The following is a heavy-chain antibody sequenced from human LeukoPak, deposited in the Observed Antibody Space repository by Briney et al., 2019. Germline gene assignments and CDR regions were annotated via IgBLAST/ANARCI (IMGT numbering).Heavy chain of an antibody. D-gene: IGHD6-13*01. V-gene: IGHV4-38-2*02. CDR2: IYYSGST. CDR1: GYSISSGYY. CDR3: ASGPPSARYSSSWYFRFGPNWFDP. J-gene: IGHJ5*02. Sequence: SETLSLTCTVSGYSISSGYYWGWLRQPPGKGLEWIGSIYYSGSTYYNPSLKSRVTISVDTSKNQFSLKLSSVTAADTAVYYCASGPPSARYSSSWYFRFGPNWFDPWGQGTLVTVSS.